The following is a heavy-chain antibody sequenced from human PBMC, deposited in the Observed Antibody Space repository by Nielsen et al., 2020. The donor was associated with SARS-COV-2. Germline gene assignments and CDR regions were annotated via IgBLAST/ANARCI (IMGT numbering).Heavy chain of an antibody. V-gene: IGHV3-30*04. CDR1: GFTFSSYA. CDR3: ARAAADYYYYGMDA. CDR2: ISYDGSNK. Sequence: GESLKISCAASGFTFSSYAMHWVRQAPGKGLEWVAVISYDGSNKYYADSVKGRFTISRNNSKNTLYLQMNSLRAEDTAVYYCARAAADYYYYGMDAWGQGTTVTVSS. D-gene: IGHD2-2*01. J-gene: IGHJ6*02.